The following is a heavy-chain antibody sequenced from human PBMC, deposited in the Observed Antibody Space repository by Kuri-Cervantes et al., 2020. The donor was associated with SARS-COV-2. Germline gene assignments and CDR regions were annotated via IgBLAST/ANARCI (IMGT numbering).Heavy chain of an antibody. CDR3: ARRFDSSSWYNYYYYGMDV. Sequence: ASVKVSCQASGYTFTSYDNNWVRQATGQGLEWMGWMNPNSGNTGYAQKFQGRVTMTRNTSISTAYMELSSLRSEDTAVYYCARRFDSSSWYNYYYYGMDVWGQGTTVTVSS. J-gene: IGHJ6*02. D-gene: IGHD6-13*01. CDR1: GYTFTSYD. V-gene: IGHV1-8*01. CDR2: MNPNSGNT.